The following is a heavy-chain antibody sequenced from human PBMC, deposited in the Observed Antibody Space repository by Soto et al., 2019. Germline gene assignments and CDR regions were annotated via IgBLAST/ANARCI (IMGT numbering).Heavy chain of an antibody. J-gene: IGHJ4*02. D-gene: IGHD6-13*01. V-gene: IGHV3-30-3*01. CDR1: GFTFSNYA. CDR3: ARDRFASSWSYFDY. CDR2: ISDDGSNK. Sequence: QVQLVESGGGVVQPGRSLRLSCEASGFTFSNYALHWFRQAPGKGLEWVAVISDDGSNKYYADSVKGRFTISRDNSKNTLYLQMNSLRAEDTAVYYCARDRFASSWSYFDYWGQGTPVTVSS.